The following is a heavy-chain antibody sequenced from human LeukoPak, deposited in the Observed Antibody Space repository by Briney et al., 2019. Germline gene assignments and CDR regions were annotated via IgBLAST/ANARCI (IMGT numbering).Heavy chain of an antibody. CDR3: AKQGITIFGVVTPLDY. D-gene: IGHD3-3*01. CDR2: ISVSGGST. Sequence: GGSLRLSCVVSGVIFSSHAMSWVRQAPGKGLEWVSGISVSGGSTYYADSVKGRFTISRDNSKNTLYLQMNSLRAEDTAVYYCAKQGITIFGVVTPLDYWGQGTLVTVSS. J-gene: IGHJ4*02. CDR1: GVIFSSHA. V-gene: IGHV3-23*01.